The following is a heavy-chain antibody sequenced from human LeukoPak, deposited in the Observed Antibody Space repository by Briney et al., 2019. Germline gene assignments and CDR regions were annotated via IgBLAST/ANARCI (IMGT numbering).Heavy chain of an antibody. J-gene: IGHJ4*02. Sequence: GGSLRLSCAASGFTFSSYAMHWVRQAPGKGLEWVAVISYDGSNKYYADSVKGRFTISRDNSKNTLYLQMGSLRAEDMAVYYCARGGRVANDYWGQGTLVTVSS. V-gene: IGHV3-30*14. CDR2: ISYDGSNK. D-gene: IGHD4/OR15-4a*01. CDR3: ARGGRVANDY. CDR1: GFTFSSYA.